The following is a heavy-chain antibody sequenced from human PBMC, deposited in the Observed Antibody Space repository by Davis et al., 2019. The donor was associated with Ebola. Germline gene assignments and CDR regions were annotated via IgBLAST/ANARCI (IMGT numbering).Heavy chain of an antibody. CDR2: ISAYNGNT. Sequence: ASVKVSCKASGYTFTSYAMHWVRQAPGQRLEWMGWISAYNGNTNYAQKLQGRVTMTTDTSTSTAYMELRSLRSDDTAVYYCARDYQFGYCSGGSCYPFDYWGQGTLVTVSS. D-gene: IGHD2-15*01. CDR3: ARDYQFGYCSGGSCYPFDY. J-gene: IGHJ4*02. CDR1: GYTFTSYA. V-gene: IGHV1-18*01.